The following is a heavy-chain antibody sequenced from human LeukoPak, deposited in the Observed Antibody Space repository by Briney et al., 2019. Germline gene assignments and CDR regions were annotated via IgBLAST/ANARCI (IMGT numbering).Heavy chain of an antibody. CDR3: AKELFGSGNYYNGVFDF. D-gene: IGHD3-10*01. Sequence: TGGSLGLSCAASGFTFSSYAMSWVRQIPGKGLQWVSSIRGGGDNIQYADSVKGRFTISRDNSKNTLYLQMNSLRGEDTAVYYCAKELFGSGNYYNGVFDFWGQGTLVTVSS. V-gene: IGHV3-23*01. J-gene: IGHJ4*02. CDR2: IRGGGDNI. CDR1: GFTFSSYA.